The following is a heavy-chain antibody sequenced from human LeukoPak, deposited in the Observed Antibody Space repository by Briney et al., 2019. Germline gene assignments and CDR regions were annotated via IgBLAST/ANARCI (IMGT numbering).Heavy chain of an antibody. D-gene: IGHD6-6*01. J-gene: IGHJ6*02. V-gene: IGHV4-34*01. CDR3: ARARGLAARSYYYYGMDV. CDR1: GGSFSGYF. CDR2: INHSGST. Sequence: PSETLSLTCAVYGGSFSGYFWSWIRQPPGKGLEWIGEINHSGSTNYNPSLKSRVTISVDTSKNQFSLKVNSVTAADTAVYYCARARGLAARSYYYYGMDVWGQGTTVTVSS.